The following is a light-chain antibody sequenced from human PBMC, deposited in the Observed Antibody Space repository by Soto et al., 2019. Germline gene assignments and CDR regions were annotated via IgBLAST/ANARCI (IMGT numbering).Light chain of an antibody. CDR2: GAS. V-gene: IGKV3-15*01. J-gene: IGKJ2*01. CDR3: QQYTNWPYT. CDR1: QSVGSN. Sequence: DIVMTQSPASLSVSTGDRASLSCRASQSVGSNLAWYQQTAGQAPRLLIYGASTRATGIPARFSGSGSGTEFILTISRLQSEDFAVYSYQQYTNWPYTFGPGTKLDIK.